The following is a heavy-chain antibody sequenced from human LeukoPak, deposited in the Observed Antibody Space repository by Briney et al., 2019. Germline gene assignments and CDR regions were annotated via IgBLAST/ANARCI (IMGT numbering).Heavy chain of an antibody. J-gene: IGHJ4*01. CDR1: GYTFTSYD. D-gene: IGHD2-2*02. V-gene: IGHV1-8*03. CDR2: MNPNSGNT. Sequence: ASVKVSCKASGYTFTSYDINWVRQATGQGLEWMGWMNPNSGNTGYAQKFQGRVTITRNTSISTAYMELSSLRSEDTAVYYCARGLFAVTCSSTSCYNSWGQEPWSPSPQ. CDR3: ARGLFAVTCSSTSCYNS.